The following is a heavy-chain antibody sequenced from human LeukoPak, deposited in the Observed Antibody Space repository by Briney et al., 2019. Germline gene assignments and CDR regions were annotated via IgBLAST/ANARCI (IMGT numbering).Heavy chain of an antibody. CDR1: GFTFSSYS. Sequence: RTGGSLRLSCAASGFTFSSYSMNWVRQAPGKGLEWVSSISSSSSYIYYADSVKGRFTISRDNAKNSLYLQMNSLRAEDTAVYYCAGIGGGDFWSGYYLFDPWGQGTLVTVSS. CDR2: ISSSSSYI. CDR3: AGIGGGDFWSGYYLFDP. V-gene: IGHV3-21*01. J-gene: IGHJ5*02. D-gene: IGHD3-3*01.